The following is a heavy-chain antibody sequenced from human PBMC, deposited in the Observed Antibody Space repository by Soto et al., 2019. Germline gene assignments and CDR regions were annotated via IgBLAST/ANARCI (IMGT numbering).Heavy chain of an antibody. CDR3: AILGATAAFDY. V-gene: IGHV3-11*01. J-gene: IGHJ4*02. Sequence: GGSLRLSCAASGFTFSDYYMSWIRQAPGKGLEWVSYISSSGNTIYYADSVKGRFTISRDNAKNSLYLQMNSLRAEDTAVYYCAILGATAAFDYWGQGTLVTVSS. D-gene: IGHD1-26*01. CDR2: ISSSGNTI. CDR1: GFTFSDYY.